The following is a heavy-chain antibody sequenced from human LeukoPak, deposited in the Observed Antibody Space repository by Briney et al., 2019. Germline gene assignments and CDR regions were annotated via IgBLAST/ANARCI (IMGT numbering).Heavy chain of an antibody. CDR2: INSDGSST. V-gene: IGHV3-74*01. D-gene: IGHD3-10*01. CDR3: ARERLWFGELLGDFDY. Sequence: GGSLRLSCAASGFTFSSYWMHRVRHAPGKGPVWVSRINSDGSSTSYADSVKGRFTISRDNAKNSLYLQMNSLRAEDTAVYYCARERLWFGELLGDFDYWGQGTLVTVSS. J-gene: IGHJ4*02. CDR1: GFTFSSYW.